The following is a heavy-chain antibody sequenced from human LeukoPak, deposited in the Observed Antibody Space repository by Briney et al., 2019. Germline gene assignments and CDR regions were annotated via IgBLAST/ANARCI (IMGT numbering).Heavy chain of an antibody. CDR3: ARGLRGYSYGYLTSFDY. V-gene: IGHV1-8*01. D-gene: IGHD5-18*01. CDR1: GYTFTRYD. J-gene: IGHJ4*01. CDR2: MNPDSANT. Sequence: ASVKVSCKASGYTFTRYDINWVRQATGQGLEWMGWMNPDSANTGYAQKLQGRVTMTGNTSISTAYMELSSLRSEDTAVYYCARGLRGYSYGYLTSFDYWGQGTLVTVSS.